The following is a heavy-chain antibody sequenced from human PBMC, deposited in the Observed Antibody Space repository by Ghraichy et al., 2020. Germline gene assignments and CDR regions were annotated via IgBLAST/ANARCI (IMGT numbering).Heavy chain of an antibody. CDR3: ARGREDDDWGGYAPPAAFDF. CDR1: GGSFSGYY. Sequence: SQTLSLTCAVSGGSFSGYYWAWIRPSPGKGLEWIGEINYSGTSNYNPSLKNRVSMSVDASKSHFSLNLKSLTAADTAVYYCARGREDDDWGGYAPPAAFDFWGQGNLVTVS. V-gene: IGHV4-34*01. J-gene: IGHJ4*02. D-gene: IGHD3-3*01. CDR2: INYSGTS.